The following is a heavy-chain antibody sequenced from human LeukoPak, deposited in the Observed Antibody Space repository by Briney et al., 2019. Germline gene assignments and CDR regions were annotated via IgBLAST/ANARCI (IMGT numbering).Heavy chain of an antibody. CDR2: IYYSGST. D-gene: IGHD3-16*01. J-gene: IGHJ4*02. CDR1: GSSISSGGYY. Sequence: LETLSLTCTVSGSSISSGGYYWGWIRQPPGKGLEWIGSIYYSGSTYYNPSLKSRVTISVDTSKNQFSLKLSSVTAADTAVYYCASPGGGPTDYWGQGTLVTVSS. CDR3: ASPGGGPTDY. V-gene: IGHV4-39*01.